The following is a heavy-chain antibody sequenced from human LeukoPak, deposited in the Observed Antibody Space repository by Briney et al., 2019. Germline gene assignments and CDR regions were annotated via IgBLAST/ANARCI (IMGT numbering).Heavy chain of an antibody. Sequence: SETLSLTCTVSGGSISSSGYYWGWIRQPPGKGLQWIGSIYYSGSTNYNPSLKSRVTISVDTSKNQFSLKLSSVTAADTAVYYCAREKAAGCYFDYWGPGTLVTVSS. CDR1: GGSISSSGYY. CDR3: AREKAAGCYFDY. CDR2: IYYSGST. D-gene: IGHD6-13*01. V-gene: IGHV4-39*07. J-gene: IGHJ4*02.